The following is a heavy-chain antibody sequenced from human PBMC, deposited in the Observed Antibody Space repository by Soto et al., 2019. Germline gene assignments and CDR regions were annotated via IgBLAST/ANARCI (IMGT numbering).Heavy chain of an antibody. V-gene: IGHV4-31*03. Sequence: PSETLSLTCTVSGGSISSGGYYWSWIRQHPGKGLEWIGYIYYSGSTYYNPSLKSRVTISVDTSKNQFSLKLSSATAADTAVYYCARSLKGIFGVVINWFDPWGQGTLVTVSS. CDR3: ARSLKGIFGVVINWFDP. CDR2: IYYSGST. D-gene: IGHD3-3*01. CDR1: GGSISSGGYY. J-gene: IGHJ5*02.